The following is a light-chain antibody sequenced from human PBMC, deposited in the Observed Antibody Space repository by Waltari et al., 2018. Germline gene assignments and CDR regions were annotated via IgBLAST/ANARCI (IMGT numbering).Light chain of an antibody. Sequence: QLVLTHSSPASPSLGSSVKLTCTLSSGPSSHIIAWPQQQPGKAPRYLMKLEGSGSYNKGSGVPDRFSGSSSRADRYLTISNLQSEDEADYYCETWNSNTWVFGGGTKLTVL. J-gene: IGLJ3*02. CDR3: ETWNSNTWV. CDR1: SGPSSHI. V-gene: IGLV4-60*03. CDR2: LEGSGSY.